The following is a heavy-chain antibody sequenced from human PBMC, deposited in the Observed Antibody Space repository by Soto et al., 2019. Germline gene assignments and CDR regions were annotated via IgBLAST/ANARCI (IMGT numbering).Heavy chain of an antibody. CDR3: AIDTGGHQLPFYFDY. Sequence: PGGSLRLSCAASGFTFSSYAMSWVRQAPGKGLEWVSAISGSGGSTYYADSVKGRFTISRDNSKNTLYLQMNSLRAEDTAVYYCAIDTGGHQLPFYFDYSGQATLVTVSS. D-gene: IGHD2-2*01. CDR1: GFTFSSYA. CDR2: ISGSGGST. J-gene: IGHJ4*02. V-gene: IGHV3-23*01.